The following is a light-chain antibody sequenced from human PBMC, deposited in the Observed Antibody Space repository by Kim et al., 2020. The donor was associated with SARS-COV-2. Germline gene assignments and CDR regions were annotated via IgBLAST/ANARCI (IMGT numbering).Light chain of an antibody. Sequence: APGKTARITCGGNNIGGKSVHWYQQKPGQAPMLVIFYNSDRPSGIPERFSGSNSGNMATLTISRVEAGDEADYYCQVWDSSSDHVVFGGGTQLTV. CDR3: QVWDSSSDHVV. J-gene: IGLJ2*01. CDR1: NIGGKS. V-gene: IGLV3-21*04. CDR2: YNS.